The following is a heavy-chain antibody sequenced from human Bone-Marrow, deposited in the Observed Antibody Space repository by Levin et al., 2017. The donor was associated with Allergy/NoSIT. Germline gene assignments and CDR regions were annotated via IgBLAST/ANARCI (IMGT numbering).Heavy chain of an antibody. CDR3: AKDAYYGDAFDI. D-gene: IGHD3-3*01. CDR2: ISYDGSNK. Sequence: GGSLRLSCAASGFTFSSYGMHWVRQAPGKGLEWVAVISYDGSNKYYADSVKGRFTISRDNSKNTLYLQMNSLRAEDTAVYYCAKDAYYGDAFDIWGQGTMVTVSS. CDR1: GFTFSSYG. J-gene: IGHJ3*02. V-gene: IGHV3-30*18.